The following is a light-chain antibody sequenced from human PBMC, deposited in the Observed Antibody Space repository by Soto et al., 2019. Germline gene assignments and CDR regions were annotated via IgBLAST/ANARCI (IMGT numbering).Light chain of an antibody. CDR2: EVS. CDR1: SSDVGGYNY. J-gene: IGLJ1*01. V-gene: IGLV2-8*01. Sequence: QSVLTQPPSASGSPGQSVTISCTGTSSDVGGYNYVSWYQQHPGKAPKLMIYEVSKRPSGVPDRFSGSKSGNTASLTVSGPQAEDEANYYGSSYAGSKKVFGTGPKVPAL. CDR3: SSYAGSKKV.